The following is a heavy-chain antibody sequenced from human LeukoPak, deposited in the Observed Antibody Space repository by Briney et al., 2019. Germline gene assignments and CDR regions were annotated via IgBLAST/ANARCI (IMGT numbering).Heavy chain of an antibody. V-gene: IGHV3-64D*09. D-gene: IGHD2-15*01. CDR3: VKVDCNGGSCYFDY. CDR1: GFTFSSYA. J-gene: IGHJ4*02. CDR2: ITNNGGST. Sequence: GGSLRLSCSASGFTFSSYAMYWVRQAPGKGLECVSAITNNGGSTYYADSVKGRFTISRDNSKNTVYLQMSSLRAEDTAVYYCVKVDCNGGSCYFDYWGQGTLVSVSS.